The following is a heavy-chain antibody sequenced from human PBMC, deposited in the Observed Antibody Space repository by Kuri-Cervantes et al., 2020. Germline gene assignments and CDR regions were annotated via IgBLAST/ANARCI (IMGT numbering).Heavy chain of an antibody. Sequence: GGSLRLSCAASGFTFSSYGMHWVRQAPGKGLEWVSVIYSGGSTYYADSVKGRFTISRDNSKNTLYLQMNSLRAEDTAVYYCARVYSSGPFDYWGQGTLVTVSS. CDR2: IYSGGST. CDR3: ARVYSSGPFDY. J-gene: IGHJ4*02. D-gene: IGHD3-22*01. CDR1: GFTFSSYG. V-gene: IGHV3-66*02.